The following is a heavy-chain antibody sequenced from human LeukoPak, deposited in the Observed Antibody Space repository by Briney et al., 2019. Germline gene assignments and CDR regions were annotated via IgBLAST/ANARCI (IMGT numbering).Heavy chain of an antibody. Sequence: SETLSLTCTVSGGSISSYYWSWIRQPAGKGLEWIGRIYTSGSTNYNPSLKSRVTISVDTSKNQFSLKLSSVTAADTAVYYCARSAAMAKYYYYYYMDVWGKGTTVTVSS. CDR3: ARSAAMAKYYYYYYMDV. D-gene: IGHD5-18*01. J-gene: IGHJ6*03. CDR2: IYTSGST. V-gene: IGHV4-4*07. CDR1: GGSISSYY.